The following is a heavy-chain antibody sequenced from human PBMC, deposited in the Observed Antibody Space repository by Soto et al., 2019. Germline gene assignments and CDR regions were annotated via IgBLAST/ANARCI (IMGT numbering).Heavy chain of an antibody. D-gene: IGHD6-13*01. CDR3: SAAAGTAPYYYGMDV. J-gene: IGHJ6*02. CDR1: GDSVSSNSAA. V-gene: IGHV6-1*01. Sequence: PEQTLSLTCAISGDSVSSNSAAWNWIRQSPSRGLEWLGRTYYRSKWYNDYAVSVKSRMTINPDTSKNQFSLQLNSVTPEDTAVYYCSAAAGTAPYYYGMDVWGQGPTVTVS. CDR2: TYYRSKWYN.